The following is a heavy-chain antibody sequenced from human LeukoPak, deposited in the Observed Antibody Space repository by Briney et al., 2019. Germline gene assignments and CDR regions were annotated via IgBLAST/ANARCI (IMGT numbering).Heavy chain of an antibody. D-gene: IGHD3-22*01. V-gene: IGHV3-66*01. Sequence: GSLRLSCAASGIAVSNNYMNWVRQAPGKGLEWVSVIYSGGSTYYADSVKGRFTISRDNSKNTLYLQMNSLRAEDTAVYYCARDPYYYDSSGYFGDYWGQGTLVTVSS. J-gene: IGHJ4*02. CDR1: GIAVSNNY. CDR3: ARDPYYYDSSGYFGDY. CDR2: IYSGGST.